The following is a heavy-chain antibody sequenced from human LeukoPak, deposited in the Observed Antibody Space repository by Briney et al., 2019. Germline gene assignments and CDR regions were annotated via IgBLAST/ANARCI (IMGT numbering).Heavy chain of an antibody. CDR1: GFTFTTFW. J-gene: IGHJ4*02. CDR3: ARHYGDYVDY. Sequence: GESLKISCKGSGFTFTTFWIGWVRQMPGKGLEWMGIIYPGDSDTRYSPSFQGQVTISADKSISTAYLQWSSLKASDTAMYYCARHYGDYVDYWGQGTLVTVSS. V-gene: IGHV5-51*01. D-gene: IGHD4-17*01. CDR2: IYPGDSDT.